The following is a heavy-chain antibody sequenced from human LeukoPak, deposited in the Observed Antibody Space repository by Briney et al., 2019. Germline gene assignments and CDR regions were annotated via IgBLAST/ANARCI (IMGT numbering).Heavy chain of an antibody. CDR1: GGSISSSSYY. J-gene: IGHJ5*02. Sequence: SETLSLTCTVSGGSISSSSYYWGWIRQPPGKGLEWIGSIYYGGSTYYNPFLKSRVTISVDTSKNQFSLKLSSVTAADTAVYYCARLYSPTNWFDPWGQGTLVTVSS. CDR2: IYYGGST. D-gene: IGHD4-11*01. CDR3: ARLYSPTNWFDP. V-gene: IGHV4-39*01.